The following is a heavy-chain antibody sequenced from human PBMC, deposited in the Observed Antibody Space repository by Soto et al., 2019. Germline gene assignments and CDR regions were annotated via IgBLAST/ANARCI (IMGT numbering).Heavy chain of an antibody. CDR1: GYTFTSYD. CDR2: MNPNSGNT. CDR3: ARVMPLEYYFDY. J-gene: IGHJ4*02. V-gene: IGHV1-8*01. Sequence: ASVKVSCKASGYTFTSYDINCVRQATGQGVEWMGWMNPNSGNTGYAQKFQGRVTMTRNASISTAYMEMSSLISEDTAVYYCARVMPLEYYFDYSGEAALVTVSS. D-gene: IGHD2-2*01.